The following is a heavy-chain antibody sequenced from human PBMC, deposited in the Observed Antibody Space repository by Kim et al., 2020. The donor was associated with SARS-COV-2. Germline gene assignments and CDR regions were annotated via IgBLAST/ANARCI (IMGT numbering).Heavy chain of an antibody. Sequence: SETLSLTCTVSGGSISSYYWSWIRQPPGKGLEWIGYIYYSGSTNYNPSLKSRVTISVDTSKNQFSLKLSSVTAADTAVYYCARTGPLSYDYVWGSYRSNPLYYFDYWGQGTLVTVSS. V-gene: IGHV4-59*01. D-gene: IGHD3-16*02. CDR3: ARTGPLSYDYVWGSYRSNPLYYFDY. CDR2: IYYSGST. J-gene: IGHJ4*02. CDR1: GGSISSYY.